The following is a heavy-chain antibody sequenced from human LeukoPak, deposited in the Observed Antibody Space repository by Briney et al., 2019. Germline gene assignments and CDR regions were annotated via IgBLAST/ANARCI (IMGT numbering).Heavy chain of an antibody. CDR1: GFTFSSYW. CDR2: IYYSGST. Sequence: GSLRLSCAASGFTFSSYWMSWVRQAPGKGLEWIGSIYYSGSTYYNPSLKSRVTISVDTSKNQFSLKLSPVTAADTAVYYCARGSVYFDYWGQRTLVTVSS. J-gene: IGHJ4*02. CDR3: ARGSVYFDY. V-gene: IGHV4-39*07.